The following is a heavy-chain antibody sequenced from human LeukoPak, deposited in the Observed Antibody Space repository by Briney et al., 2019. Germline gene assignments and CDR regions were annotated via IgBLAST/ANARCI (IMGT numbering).Heavy chain of an antibody. CDR1: GESFSGYY. D-gene: IGHD3-22*01. V-gene: IGHV4-34*01. Sequence: SETLSLTCAVYGESFSGYYWTWIRQPPGKGLEWIGEINDSGRTSCNPSLKSRVTIPVDTSKNQFSLKSRSVAAADTAVYYCASYYHDSSGYYQYYFDSWGQGTLVTVSS. J-gene: IGHJ4*02. CDR2: INDSGRT. CDR3: ASYYHDSSGYYQYYFDS.